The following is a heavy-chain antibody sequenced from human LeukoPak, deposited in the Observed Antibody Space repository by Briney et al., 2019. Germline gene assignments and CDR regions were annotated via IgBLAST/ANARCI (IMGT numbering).Heavy chain of an antibody. Sequence: PGGSLRLSCAASGFTFDDYAMYWVRQAPGKGLEWVSLITGGGGSTYYADSVKGRFTISRDNAKNSLYLQMNSLRAEDTAVYYCAEVARSGYWGQGTLVTVSS. CDR1: GFTFDDYA. V-gene: IGHV3-43*02. CDR3: AEVARSGY. J-gene: IGHJ4*02. CDR2: ITGGGGST.